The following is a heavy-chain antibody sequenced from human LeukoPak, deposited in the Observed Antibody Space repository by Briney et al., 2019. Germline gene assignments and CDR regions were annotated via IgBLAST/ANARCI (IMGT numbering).Heavy chain of an antibody. CDR3: GKRELWHGSGEDA. V-gene: IGHV3-23*01. CDR1: GFTFNNYA. D-gene: IGHD3-10*01. Sequence: GGSLRLSCAASGFTFNNYAMSWFRQTPGKGLEWVSAISGSGDRTYYAESVKGRFSISRDNSKNALYLQMHSLRAEDTAVYYCGKRELWHGSGEDAWGQGTTVTVSS. J-gene: IGHJ6*02. CDR2: ISGSGDRT.